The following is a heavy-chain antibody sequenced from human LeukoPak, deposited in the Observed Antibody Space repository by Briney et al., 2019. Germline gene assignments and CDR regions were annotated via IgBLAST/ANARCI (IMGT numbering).Heavy chain of an antibody. V-gene: IGHV3-53*04. CDR3: ARVKSDTAVDDY. CDR2: IYSGGST. Sequence: PGGSLRLSCAASGFTVSSNYMSWVRQAPGKGLEWVSVIYSGGSTYYADSVKGRFTISRRNSKNTLYLQMNSLRAEDTAVYYCARVKSDTAVDDYWGQGTLVTVSS. CDR1: GFTVSSNY. J-gene: IGHJ4*02. D-gene: IGHD5-18*01.